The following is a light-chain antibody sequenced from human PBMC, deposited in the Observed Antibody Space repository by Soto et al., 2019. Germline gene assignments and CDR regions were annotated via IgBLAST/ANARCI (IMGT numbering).Light chain of an antibody. CDR2: EVS. CDR3: SSYTSSSTLRV. Sequence: QSALPQPASVSGSPGQSITISCTGTSSDVGGYKYVSWYHQHPGKAPKLMIYEVSNRPSGVSNRFSGSKSGNTASLTISGLQAEDEADYYCSSYTSSSTLRVFGGGTKVTVL. CDR1: SSDVGGYKY. J-gene: IGLJ3*02. V-gene: IGLV2-14*01.